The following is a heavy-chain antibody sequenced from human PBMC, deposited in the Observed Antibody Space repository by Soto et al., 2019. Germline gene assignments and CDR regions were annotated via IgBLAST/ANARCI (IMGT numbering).Heavy chain of an antibody. V-gene: IGHV3-33*01. CDR2: IWYDGSNK. CDR3: ARESYSSSRYYYYGMDV. Sequence: ESGGGVVQPGRSLRLSCAASGFTFSSYGMHWVRQAPGKGLEWVAVIWYDGSNKYYADSVKGRFTISRDNSKNTLYLQMNSLRAEDTAVYYCARESYSSSRYYYYGMDVWGQGTTVTVSS. CDR1: GFTFSSYG. D-gene: IGHD6-6*01. J-gene: IGHJ6*02.